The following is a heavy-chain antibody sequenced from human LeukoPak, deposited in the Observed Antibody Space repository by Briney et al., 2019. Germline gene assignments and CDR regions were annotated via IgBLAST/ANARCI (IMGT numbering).Heavy chain of an antibody. CDR2: IYYSGST. V-gene: IGHV4-59*12. Sequence: SETLSLTCTVSGGSISSYYWSWIRQPPGKGLEWIGYIYYSGSTNYNPSLKSRVTISVDTSKNQFSLKLSSVTAADTAVYYCARDFPLDYCYYYMDVWGKGTTVTVSS. CDR3: ARDFPLDYCYYYMDV. D-gene: IGHD6-13*01. CDR1: GGSISSYY. J-gene: IGHJ6*03.